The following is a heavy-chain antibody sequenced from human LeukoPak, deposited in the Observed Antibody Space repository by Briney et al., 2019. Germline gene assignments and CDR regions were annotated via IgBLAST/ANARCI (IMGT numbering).Heavy chain of an antibody. CDR1: GFTFSSYA. CDR3: AKATTPMVGAFWLDP. CDR2: ISGSGGST. Sequence: GGSLRLSCAASGFTFSSYAMSWVRQAPGKGLEWVSAISGSGGSTYYADSVKGRFTISRDNSKNTLYLQMNSLRAEDTAVYYCAKATTPMVGAFWLDPWGQGTLVTVSS. J-gene: IGHJ5*02. V-gene: IGHV3-23*01. D-gene: IGHD3-10*01.